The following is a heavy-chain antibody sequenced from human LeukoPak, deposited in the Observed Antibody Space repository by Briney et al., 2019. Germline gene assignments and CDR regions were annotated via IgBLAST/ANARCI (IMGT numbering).Heavy chain of an antibody. CDR1: GFTFSSYG. CDR2: IRYDGSNK. V-gene: IGHV3-30*02. Sequence: GGSLRLSCAASGFTFSSYGMHWVRQAPGKGLEWVAFIRYDGSNKYYADSVKGRFTISRDNSKNTLYLQMNSLRAEDTAVYYCATELRYFDWLHAFDIWGQGTMVTVST. CDR3: ATELRYFDWLHAFDI. D-gene: IGHD3-9*01. J-gene: IGHJ3*02.